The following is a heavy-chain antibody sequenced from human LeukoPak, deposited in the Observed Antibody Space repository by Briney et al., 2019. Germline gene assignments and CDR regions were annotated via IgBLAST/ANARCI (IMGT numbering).Heavy chain of an antibody. CDR2: IFGSGGSA. CDR1: GFTFSSYA. J-gene: IGHJ4*02. D-gene: IGHD6-19*01. Sequence: GGSLRLSCAASGFTFSSYAMYWVRQAPGKGLEWVSGIFGSGGSAYYADSVKGRFTISRDNSKNTVYLQMDSLRAEDTAVYYCAKTTTGYSSGRYPAWPVDYWGQGTLVTVSS. CDR3: AKTTTGYSSGRYPAWPVDY. V-gene: IGHV3-23*01.